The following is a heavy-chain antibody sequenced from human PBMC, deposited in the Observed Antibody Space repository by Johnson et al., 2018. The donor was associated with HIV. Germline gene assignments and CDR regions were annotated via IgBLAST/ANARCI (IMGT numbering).Heavy chain of an antibody. CDR1: GFTFDDYA. Sequence: VQLVESGGGSVQPGRSLRLSCAASGFTFDDYAMHWVRQAPGKGLEWVSGISWNSGSIGYADSVKGRFTISRDNAKKSLYVQMKSLRAADTALYYCARGGSDAFDIWGQGTMVTVSS. CDR2: ISWNSGSI. V-gene: IGHV3-9*01. J-gene: IGHJ3*02. CDR3: ARGGSDAFDI. D-gene: IGHD3-16*01.